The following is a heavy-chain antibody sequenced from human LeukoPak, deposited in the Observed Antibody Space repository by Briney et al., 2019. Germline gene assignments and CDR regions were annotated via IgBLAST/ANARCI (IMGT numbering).Heavy chain of an antibody. CDR1: GGSISSSSYY. CDR3: ARTYYDILTGYPMGLYYLDY. CDR2: IYYSGST. J-gene: IGHJ4*02. V-gene: IGHV4-39*07. D-gene: IGHD3-9*01. Sequence: SETLSLTCTVSGGSISSSSYYWGWIRQPPGKGLEWIGSIYYSGSTYYNPSLKSRVTISVDTSKNQFSLKLSSVTAADTAVYYCARTYYDILTGYPMGLYYLDYWGQGTLVTVSS.